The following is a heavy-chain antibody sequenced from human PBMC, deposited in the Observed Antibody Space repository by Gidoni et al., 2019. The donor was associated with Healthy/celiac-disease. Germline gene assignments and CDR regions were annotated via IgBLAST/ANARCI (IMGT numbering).Heavy chain of an antibody. D-gene: IGHD6-13*01. CDR3: ARGGKQQLVPYYFDY. V-gene: IGHV4-34*01. Sequence: QVQLQQWGAGLLKPSETLSLTCAVYGGSFSGYYWSWIRQPPGQGLAWIGEINHSCSTNYNPSLKSRVTISVDTSKNQFSLKLSSVTAADTAVYYCARGGKQQLVPYYFDYWGQGTLVTVSS. CDR2: INHSCST. J-gene: IGHJ4*02. CDR1: GGSFSGYY.